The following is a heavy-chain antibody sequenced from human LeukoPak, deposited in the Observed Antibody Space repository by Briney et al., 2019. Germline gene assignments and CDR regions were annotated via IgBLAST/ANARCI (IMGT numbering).Heavy chain of an antibody. J-gene: IGHJ4*02. D-gene: IGHD3-3*01. CDR1: GFTFNSYS. Sequence: PGGSLRLSCAASGFTFNSYSMNWVRQAPGKGLERVSYISSSGSTIYYADSVKGRFTISRDNAKNSLYLQMNSLRAEDTAVYYCARDGLFWNYWGQGTLVTVSS. CDR3: ARDGLFWNY. CDR2: ISSSGSTI. V-gene: IGHV3-48*04.